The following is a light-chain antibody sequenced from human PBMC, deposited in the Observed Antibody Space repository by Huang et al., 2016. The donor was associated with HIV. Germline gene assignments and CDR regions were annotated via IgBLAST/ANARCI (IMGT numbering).Light chain of an antibody. V-gene: IGKV3-20*01. Sequence: ETVLTQSPGTLSLSPGERTTLSCRASQGISSSHLAWYQQKPGQTPRLLIYGASRRATGLPDRFSGSGSGTDFTLTISRLEPEDFAVYYCQQYHNSPWTFGQGTKVEIK. CDR3: QQYHNSPWT. CDR1: QGISSSH. J-gene: IGKJ1*01. CDR2: GAS.